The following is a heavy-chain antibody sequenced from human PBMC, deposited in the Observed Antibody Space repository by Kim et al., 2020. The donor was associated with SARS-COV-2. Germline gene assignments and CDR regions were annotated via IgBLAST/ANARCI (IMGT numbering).Heavy chain of an antibody. CDR2: IYYSGST. V-gene: IGHV4-59*13. D-gene: IGHD3-9*01. CDR1: GGSISSYY. J-gene: IGHJ4*02. Sequence: SQTLSLTCTVSGGSISSYYWSWIRQPPGKGLEWIGYIYYSGSTNYNPSLKSRVTISVDTSKKPLSLKLSYVTAADPAVYYCARADRNILTGIDYWGQGTL. CDR3: ARADRNILTGIDY.